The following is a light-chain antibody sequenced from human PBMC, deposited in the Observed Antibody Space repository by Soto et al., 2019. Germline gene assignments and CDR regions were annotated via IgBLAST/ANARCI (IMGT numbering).Light chain of an antibody. V-gene: IGKV1-33*01. CDR1: QDISNY. Sequence: DIQMTQSPSSLSASVGDRVTITCQASQDISNYLNWYQQKPGKAPKLLIYDASNLETGVPSRFSGSGSGTDFTFTISRLQTEDIATYYCQQYDNLQLTFCGGTKVEIK. J-gene: IGKJ4*01. CDR3: QQYDNLQLT. CDR2: DAS.